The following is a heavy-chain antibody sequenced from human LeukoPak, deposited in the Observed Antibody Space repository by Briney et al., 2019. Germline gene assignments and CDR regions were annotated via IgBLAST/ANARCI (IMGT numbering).Heavy chain of an antibody. CDR1: GGSISSSNW. J-gene: IGHJ4*02. V-gene: IGHV4-4*02. CDR2: IYHSGST. D-gene: IGHD2-21*02. Sequence: SETLSLTCAVSGGSISSSNWWSWVRQPPGKGLECIGEIYHSGSTNYNPSLKSRVTISVDTSKNQFSLKLSSVTAADTAVYYCARELAYCGGDCPFDYWGQGTLVTVSS. CDR3: ARELAYCGGDCPFDY.